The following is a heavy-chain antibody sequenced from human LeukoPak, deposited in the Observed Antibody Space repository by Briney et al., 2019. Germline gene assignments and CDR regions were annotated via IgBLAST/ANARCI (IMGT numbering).Heavy chain of an antibody. V-gene: IGHV3-7*01. D-gene: IGHD2/OR15-2a*01. CDR1: GFTFSRHW. J-gene: IGHJ4*02. Sequence: PGWSLRLSCATSGFTFSRHWMSWVRQAPGKGPEWVANIKQDGSERYYVDSVKGRFTISRDNAKNSLYLQMNSLRAEDTAVYYCARDGGHSTDFDYWGQGILVAVSS. CDR2: IKQDGSER. CDR3: ARDGGHSTDFDY.